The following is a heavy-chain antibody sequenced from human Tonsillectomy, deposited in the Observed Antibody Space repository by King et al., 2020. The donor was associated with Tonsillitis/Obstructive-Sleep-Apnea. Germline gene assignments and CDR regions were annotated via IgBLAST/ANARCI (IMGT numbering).Heavy chain of an antibody. CDR2: ISAYNVNT. CDR3: ARDRMIPFGGVIVIPSYYYYYMDV. V-gene: IGHV1-18*01. D-gene: IGHD3-16*02. Sequence: QLVQSGAEVKKPGASVKVSCKASGYTFTSYGISWVRQSPGQGLEWMGWISAYNVNTNYAQKLQGRVTMTTDTSTSTAYMELRSLRSDDTAVYYCARDRMIPFGGVIVIPSYYYYYMDVWGKGTTVTVSS. J-gene: IGHJ6*03. CDR1: GYTFTSYG.